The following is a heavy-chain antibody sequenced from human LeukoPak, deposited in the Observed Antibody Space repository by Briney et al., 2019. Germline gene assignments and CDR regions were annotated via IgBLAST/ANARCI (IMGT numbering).Heavy chain of an antibody. Sequence: SVKVSCKASGYTFTGYYMHWVRQAPGQGLEWMGRIIPIFGTANYAQKFQGRVTITADESTSTAYMELSSLRSEDTAVYYCARHYDFWSGSRGPFFDYWGQGTLVTVSS. CDR3: ARHYDFWSGSRGPFFDY. CDR2: IIPIFGTA. V-gene: IGHV1-69*13. J-gene: IGHJ4*02. CDR1: GYTFTGYY. D-gene: IGHD3-3*01.